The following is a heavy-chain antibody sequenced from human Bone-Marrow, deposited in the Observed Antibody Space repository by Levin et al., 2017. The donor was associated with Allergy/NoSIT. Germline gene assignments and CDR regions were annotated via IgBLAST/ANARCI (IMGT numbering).Heavy chain of an antibody. J-gene: IGHJ2*01. V-gene: IGHV4-59*08. CDR1: GGSIFGYY. CDR2: IYYSGST. D-gene: IGHD7-27*01. Sequence: SQTLSLTCTVSGGSIFGYYWSWIRQPPGKGLEWIGYIYYSGSTNYNPSLQSRVTISMDSSKNHFSLNLTSVTAADTAVYYCASLSNWARNRYFDLWGRGTLVTVSS. CDR3: ASLSNWARNRYFDL.